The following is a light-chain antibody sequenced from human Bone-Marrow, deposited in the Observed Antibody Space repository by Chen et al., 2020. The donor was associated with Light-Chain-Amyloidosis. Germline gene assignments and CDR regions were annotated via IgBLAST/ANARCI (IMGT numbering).Light chain of an antibody. CDR3: QSYQGSSQGV. CDR1: SGSIATNY. V-gene: IGLV6-57*01. CDR2: EDD. J-gene: IGLJ3*02. Sequence: FMLTQPHSVSESPGKTVIIPCTRSSGSIATNYVQWYHQRPGSSPTTVIYEDDQRPSGVPDRFSGSIDRSSNSASLTISGLKTEDEADYYCQSYQGSSQGVFGGGTKLTVL.